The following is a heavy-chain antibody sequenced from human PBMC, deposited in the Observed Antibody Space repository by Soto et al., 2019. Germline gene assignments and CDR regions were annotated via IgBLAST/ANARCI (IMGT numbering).Heavy chain of an antibody. CDR2: IYHSGNT. D-gene: IGHD1-26*01. CDR3: ATLPPRVVASLLPIPT. Sequence: VQLRQSGPGLVKPSGTLSLTCAVSGGSISSSNWWTWVRQAPGKGLEWIGEIYHSGNTYYNPSPQGRGTITVDKANHQFTLKLNSVTAADTAVYYCATLPPRVVASLLPIPTWGQGTLVTVSS. J-gene: IGHJ5*02. V-gene: IGHV4-4*02. CDR1: GGSISSSNW.